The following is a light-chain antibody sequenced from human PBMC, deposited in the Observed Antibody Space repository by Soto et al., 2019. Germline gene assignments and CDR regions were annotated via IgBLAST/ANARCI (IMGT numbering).Light chain of an antibody. Sequence: QSALTQPASVSGSPGQSITISCTGTSSDVGGYIYVSWYQHHPGKAPKLIIYEATNRPSGVSNRFSGSRSENTASLTISGLQAEDEAIYYCATWDDSLSGWVFGGGTQLTVL. CDR3: ATWDDSLSGWV. CDR2: EAT. J-gene: IGLJ3*02. V-gene: IGLV2-14*01. CDR1: SSDVGGYIY.